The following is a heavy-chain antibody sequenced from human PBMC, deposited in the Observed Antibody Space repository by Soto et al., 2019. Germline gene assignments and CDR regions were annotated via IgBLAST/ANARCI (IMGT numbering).Heavy chain of an antibody. J-gene: IGHJ4*02. CDR2: IHYSGST. D-gene: IGHD1-26*01. CDR1: GVSISSEDYY. V-gene: IGHV4-30-4*01. CDR3: ASGKGVDGSHYCDF. Sequence: SETLSLTCTVSGVSISSEDYYWTWIRQPPGKGLEWVGYIHYSGSTYYNASLKSRVTISIDTSKSQFSLRLNSVTAADTAVYFCASGKGVDGSHYCDFWGQGTLVTVSS.